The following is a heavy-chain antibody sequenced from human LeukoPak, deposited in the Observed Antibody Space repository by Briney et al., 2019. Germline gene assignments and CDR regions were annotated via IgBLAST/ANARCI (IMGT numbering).Heavy chain of an antibody. Sequence: ASVKVSCXASGGTFSSYAISWVRLAPGQGLEWMGGIIPIFGTANYAQKFQGRVTITTDESTSTAYMELSSLRSEDTAVYYCARGSRGRTLDYWGQGTLVTVSS. CDR2: IIPIFGTA. V-gene: IGHV1-69*05. D-gene: IGHD1/OR15-1a*01. J-gene: IGHJ4*02. CDR3: ARGSRGRTLDY. CDR1: GGTFSSYA.